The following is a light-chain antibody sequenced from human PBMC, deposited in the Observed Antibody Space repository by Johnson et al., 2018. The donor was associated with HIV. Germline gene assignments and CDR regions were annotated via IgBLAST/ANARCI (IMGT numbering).Light chain of an antibody. CDR2: DNN. CDR1: SSNIGNNY. Sequence: HSVLTQPPSVSAAPGQKVTISCSGSSSNIGNNYVSWYQQLPGTAPKLLIYDNNKRPSGIPDRFSGSKSCTSATLGITGLQTGDEADYYCGTWDSSLSAYVFGTGTKVTVL. CDR3: GTWDSSLSAYV. V-gene: IGLV1-51*01. J-gene: IGLJ1*01.